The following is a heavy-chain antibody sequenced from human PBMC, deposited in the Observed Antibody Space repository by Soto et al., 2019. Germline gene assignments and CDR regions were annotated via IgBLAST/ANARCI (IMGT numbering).Heavy chain of an antibody. V-gene: IGHV1-18*01. CDR1: GYTFTSYG. D-gene: IGHD2-15*01. Sequence: ASVKVSCKASGYTFTSYGISWVRQAPGQGLEWMGWISAYNGNTNYAQKLQGRVTMTTDTSTSTAYMELRILRSDYTAVYYCARGVRSYCRCGSCMEYFQHWGQGRLFTVSS. CDR2: ISAYNGNT. CDR3: ARGVRSYCRCGSCMEYFQH. J-gene: IGHJ1*01.